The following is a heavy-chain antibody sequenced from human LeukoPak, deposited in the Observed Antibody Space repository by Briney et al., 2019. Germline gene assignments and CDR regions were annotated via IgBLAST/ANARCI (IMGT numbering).Heavy chain of an antibody. V-gene: IGHV3-48*01. CDR1: GFTFSSYS. D-gene: IGHD2-2*01. Sequence: PGGSLRLSCAASGFTFSSYSMNWVRQAPGKGLEWVSYISSSSTIYYADSVKGRFTISRDNAKNSLYLQMNSLRAEDTAVYYCARTRCSSTSCYDARYFDYWGQGTLVTVSS. J-gene: IGHJ4*02. CDR2: ISSSSTI. CDR3: ARTRCSSTSCYDARYFDY.